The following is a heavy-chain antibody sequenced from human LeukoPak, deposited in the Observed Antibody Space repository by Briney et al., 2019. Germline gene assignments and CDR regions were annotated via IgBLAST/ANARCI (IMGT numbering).Heavy chain of an antibody. D-gene: IGHD5-18*01. CDR3: ARLDTAMEGVDY. CDR2: ISYDVSNK. V-gene: IGHV3-30-3*01. J-gene: IGHJ4*02. CDR1: GFTFSSYA. Sequence: GGSLRLSCAASGFTFSSYAMHWVRQAPGKGLEWVAVISYDVSNKYYADSVKGRFTISRDNSKNTLYLQMNSLRAEDTAVYYCARLDTAMEGVDYWGQGTLVTVSS.